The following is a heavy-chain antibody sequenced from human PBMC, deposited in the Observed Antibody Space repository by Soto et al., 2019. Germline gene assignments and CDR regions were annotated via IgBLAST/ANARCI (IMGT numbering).Heavy chain of an antibody. Sequence: GGSLRLSCAASGFIFSGDWMSWVRQAPGKGLEWVANIKEDGSEQNYVDSVKGRFTISRDNAKNSLYLQMNSLRAEDTAVYYCARRGSENDYWGEGTLVTVSA. CDR2: IKEDGSEQ. CDR3: ARRGSENDY. D-gene: IGHD2-15*01. CDR1: GFIFSGDW. V-gene: IGHV3-7*03. J-gene: IGHJ4*02.